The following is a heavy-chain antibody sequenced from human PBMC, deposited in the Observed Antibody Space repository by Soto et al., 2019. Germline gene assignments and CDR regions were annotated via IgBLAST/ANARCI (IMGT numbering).Heavy chain of an antibody. CDR2: IYWDDDK. CDR1: GFSLSTSGVG. D-gene: IGHD3-10*01. J-gene: IGHJ5*02. V-gene: IGHV2-5*02. Sequence: QITLKESGPTLVKPTQTLTLTCTFSGFSLSTSGVGVGWIRQPPGKALEWLALIYWDDDKRYSPSLKSRLTITKDTSKNQVVLTMTNMDPVDTATYYCAHGWFGELLSYNWFDPCGQGTLVTVSS. CDR3: AHGWFGELLSYNWFDP.